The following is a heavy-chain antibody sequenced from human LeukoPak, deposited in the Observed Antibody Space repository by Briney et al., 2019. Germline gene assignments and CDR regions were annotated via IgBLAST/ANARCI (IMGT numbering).Heavy chain of an antibody. CDR2: ISRSSTYI. Sequence: GGSLRLSCAASGLTFSSYGMHWVRQAPGKGLEWVSSISRSSTYISYADSVKGRFTISRDNAKNSLFLQMNSLRAEDTAVYYCASFSVVPYYFDYWGQGTLVTVSS. V-gene: IGHV3-21*01. CDR1: GLTFSSYG. J-gene: IGHJ4*02. CDR3: ASFSVVPYYFDY. D-gene: IGHD2-21*01.